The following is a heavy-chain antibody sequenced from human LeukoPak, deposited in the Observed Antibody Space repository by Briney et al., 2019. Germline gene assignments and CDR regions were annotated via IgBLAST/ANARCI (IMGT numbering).Heavy chain of an antibody. D-gene: IGHD2-21*01. J-gene: IGHJ5*02. CDR2: IRYDGTNT. Sequence: GTGLESLAFIRYDGTNTYYADSVKGRFTISRDNSKNTLYLQMNSLRAEDTAVYYCAKELFPWGQRTLVTVSS. V-gene: IGHV3-30*02. CDR3: AKELFP.